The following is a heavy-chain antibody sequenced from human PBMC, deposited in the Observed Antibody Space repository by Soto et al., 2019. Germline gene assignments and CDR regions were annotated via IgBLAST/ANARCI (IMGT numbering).Heavy chain of an antibody. D-gene: IGHD6-13*01. CDR2: ISYDGSNK. CDR1: GFTFSSYA. CDR3: ARDRIYSSSWHDY. V-gene: IGHV3-30-3*01. J-gene: IGHJ4*02. Sequence: QVQLVESGGGVVQPGRSLRLSCAASGFTFSSYAMHWVCQAPGKGLEWVAVISYDGSNKYYADSVKGRFTISRDNSKNTLYLQMNSLRAEDTAVYYCARDRIYSSSWHDYWGQGTLVTVSS.